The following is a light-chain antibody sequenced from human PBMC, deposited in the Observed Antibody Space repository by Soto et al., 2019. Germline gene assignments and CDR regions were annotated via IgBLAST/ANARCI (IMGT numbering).Light chain of an antibody. CDR1: SSDVGGYDF. CDR2: DVS. J-gene: IGLJ1*01. V-gene: IGLV2-14*03. Sequence: SVLTQHASVSGSPGQSIPISCNGTSSDVGGYDFVSWYQQHPGKAPTLMIYDVSNRPSGVSNRLSGSKSGNTASLTISGFQAEDEADYYCSSYTSSNSLVFGTGTKVTVL. CDR3: SSYTSSNSLV.